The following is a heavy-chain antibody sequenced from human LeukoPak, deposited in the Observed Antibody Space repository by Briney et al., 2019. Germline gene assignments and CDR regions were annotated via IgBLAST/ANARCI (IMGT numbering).Heavy chain of an antibody. V-gene: IGHV3-7*01. J-gene: IGHJ4*02. D-gene: IGHD2-2*01. CDR3: ARAAVYCSSSTCRTNFDS. CDR2: MNHDGSDQ. Sequence: GGSLRLSRAASGFTFRNSYMSWVRQAPGKGLEWVAYMNHDGSDQSHVDSVRGRFTISRDNAKNSLYLQMNSLRVEDTAVYYCARAAVYCSSSTCRTNFDSWGQGTLVTVSS. CDR1: GFTFRNSY.